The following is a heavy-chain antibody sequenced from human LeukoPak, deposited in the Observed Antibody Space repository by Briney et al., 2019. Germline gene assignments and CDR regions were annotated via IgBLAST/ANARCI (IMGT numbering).Heavy chain of an antibody. CDR3: ARRVVRGVITN. J-gene: IGHJ4*02. Sequence: SETLSLTCAVYGGSFSGYYWSWIRQPPGKGLEWIGEINHSGSTNYNPSLKSRVTISVDTSKNQFSLKLSTVTAADTAVYYCARRVVRGVITNWGQGTLVTVSS. CDR2: INHSGST. D-gene: IGHD3-10*01. CDR1: GGSFSGYY. V-gene: IGHV4-34*01.